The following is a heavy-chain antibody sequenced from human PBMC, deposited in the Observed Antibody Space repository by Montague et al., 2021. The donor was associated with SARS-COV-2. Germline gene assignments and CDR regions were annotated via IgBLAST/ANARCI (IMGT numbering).Heavy chain of an antibody. CDR3: AKNKLGPTPTDAFDL. D-gene: IGHD1-26*01. CDR1: GFTFSSYA. CDR2: ISGSGGYT. J-gene: IGHJ3*01. Sequence: SLRLSCPASGFTFSSYAMTWVRQAPGRGLEWVSAISGSGGYTYYADSVKGRFTISRDNSKNMLYLQMSSLRVEDTATYYCAKNKLGPTPTDAFDLWGQGTMVTVSS. V-gene: IGHV3-23*01.